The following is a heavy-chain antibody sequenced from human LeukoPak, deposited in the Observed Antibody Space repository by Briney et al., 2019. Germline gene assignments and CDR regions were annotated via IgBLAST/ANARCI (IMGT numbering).Heavy chain of an antibody. Sequence: GGSLRLSCAASGFTFDDYGLSWVRQVSGKGLEWVSGTNWNGGSTGYADSVKGRFTISRDNAKESLYLQMNSLRAEDTALYHCARVSSGGSFYYFDYWGQGTLVTVSS. V-gene: IGHV3-20*01. CDR3: ARVSSGGSFYYFDY. CDR2: TNWNGGST. J-gene: IGHJ4*02. D-gene: IGHD6-19*01. CDR1: GFTFDDYG.